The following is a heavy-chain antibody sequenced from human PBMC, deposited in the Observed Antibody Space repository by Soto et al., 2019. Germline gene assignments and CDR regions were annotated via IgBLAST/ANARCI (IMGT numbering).Heavy chain of an antibody. CDR3: AAPPEARLGESEPFDY. D-gene: IGHD3-16*01. Sequence: GASVKVSCKASGFTFTSSAVQWVRQARGQRLEWIGWIVVGSGNTNYAQKFQERVTITRDMSTSTAYMELSSLRSEDTAVYYCAAPPEARLGESEPFDYWGQGTLVTVSS. CDR1: GFTFTSSA. V-gene: IGHV1-58*01. CDR2: IVVGSGNT. J-gene: IGHJ4*02.